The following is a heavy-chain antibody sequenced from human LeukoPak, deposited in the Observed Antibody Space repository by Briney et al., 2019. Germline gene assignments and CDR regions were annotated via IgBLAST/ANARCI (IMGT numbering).Heavy chain of an antibody. V-gene: IGHV4-61*01. D-gene: IGHD6-19*01. Sequence: PSETLSLTCTVSNDSISSASYYWSWIRQPPGKGLEWIGYIYYSGSTNYNPSLKSRVTISVDTSKNQFSLKLSSVTAADTAVYYCAREGTIAVAWGTRRIDAFDIWGQGTMVTVSS. CDR2: IYYSGST. J-gene: IGHJ3*02. CDR3: AREGTIAVAWGTRRIDAFDI. CDR1: NDSISSASYY.